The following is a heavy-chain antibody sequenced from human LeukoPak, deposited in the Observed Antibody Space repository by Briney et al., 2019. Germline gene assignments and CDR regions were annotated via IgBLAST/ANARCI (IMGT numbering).Heavy chain of an antibody. CDR3: ASKIAVAGPNNWFDP. V-gene: IGHV4-4*02. CDR2: IYHSGST. J-gene: IGHJ5*02. Sequence: PSGTLSLTCAVSGGSISSSNWWSWVRQPPGKGLEWIGEIYHSGSTNYNPSLKSRVTISVDKSKNQFSLKLSSVTAADTAVYYCASKIAVAGPNNWFDPWGQGTLFTVSS. D-gene: IGHD6-19*01. CDR1: GGSISSSNW.